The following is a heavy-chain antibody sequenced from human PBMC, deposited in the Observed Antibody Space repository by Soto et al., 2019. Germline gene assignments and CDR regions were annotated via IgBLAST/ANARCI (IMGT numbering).Heavy chain of an antibody. J-gene: IGHJ4*02. V-gene: IGHV1-18*01. CDR3: ARAEGNSVGFYDYVWGSYRYPIDY. CDR2: ISAYNGNT. Sequence: ASVKVSCKASGYTFTSYGISWVRQAPGQGLEWMGWISAYNGNTNYAQKLQGRVTMTTDTSTSTAYMELRSLSSDDTAVYYCARAEGNSVGFYDYVWGSYRYPIDYWGQGTLVTVSS. CDR1: GYTFTSYG. D-gene: IGHD3-16*02.